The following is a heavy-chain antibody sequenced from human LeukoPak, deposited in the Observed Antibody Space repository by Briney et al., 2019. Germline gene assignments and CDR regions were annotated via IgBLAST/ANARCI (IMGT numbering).Heavy chain of an antibody. CDR2: INAGNGNT. CDR1: GYTFTSYA. Sequence: ASVKVSCKAPGYTFTSYAMHWVRQAPGQRLEWMGWINAGNGNTKYSQKFQGRVTITRDTSASTAYMELSSLRSEDTAVYYCARAPPYYYDSSGYYLGNDAFDIWGQGTMVTVSS. D-gene: IGHD3-22*01. J-gene: IGHJ3*02. CDR3: ARAPPYYYDSSGYYLGNDAFDI. V-gene: IGHV1-3*01.